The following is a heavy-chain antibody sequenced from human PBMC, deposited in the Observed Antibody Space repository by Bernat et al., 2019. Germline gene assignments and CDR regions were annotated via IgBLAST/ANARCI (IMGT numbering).Heavy chain of an antibody. D-gene: IGHD6-13*01. V-gene: IGHV4-38-2*01. Sequence: QVQLQVSGPGLVKPSETLSLTCAVSGYSISSGYYWGWIRQPPGKGLEWTGSIYHSGSTYYNPSLKSRVTISVDTSKNQFSLKLSSVTAADTAGYYCGRVGGGYSSSWYGGFDPWGQGTLVTVSS. CDR2: IYHSGST. CDR1: GYSISSGYY. J-gene: IGHJ5*02. CDR3: GRVGGGYSSSWYGGFDP.